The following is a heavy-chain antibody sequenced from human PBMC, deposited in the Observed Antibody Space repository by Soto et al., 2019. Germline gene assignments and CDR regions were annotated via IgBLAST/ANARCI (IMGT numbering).Heavy chain of an antibody. CDR2: RWYDGSNK. Sequence: QVQLVESGGGVVQPGRSLRLSCAASGFTFSSYGMHWVRQAPGKGLEWVAVRWYDGSNKYYADSVKGRFTISRDNSKNTLYLQMNSLRAEDTAVYYCAGGIAVAGRRDAPLVFDIWGQGTMVTVSS. D-gene: IGHD6-19*01. CDR1: GFTFSSYG. J-gene: IGHJ3*02. CDR3: AGGIAVAGRRDAPLVFDI. V-gene: IGHV3-33*01.